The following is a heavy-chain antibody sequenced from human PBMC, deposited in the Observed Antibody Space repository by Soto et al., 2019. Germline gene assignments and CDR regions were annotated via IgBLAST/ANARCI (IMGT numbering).Heavy chain of an antibody. Sequence: EVQLLESGGGLVQPGGSLRLSCAASGFTFSSYAMSWVRQAPGKGLEWVSAISGSGGSTYYADSVKGRFTIARDNSKNTLYLQMNSLRAEDTAVYYCAIGGFSMGDWFDPWGQGTLVTVSS. CDR3: AIGGFSMGDWFDP. V-gene: IGHV3-23*01. CDR2: ISGSGGST. D-gene: IGHD3-3*02. CDR1: GFTFSSYA. J-gene: IGHJ5*02.